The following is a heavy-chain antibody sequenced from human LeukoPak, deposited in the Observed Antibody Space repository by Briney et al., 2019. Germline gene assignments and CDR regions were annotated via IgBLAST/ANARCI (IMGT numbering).Heavy chain of an antibody. CDR1: GFTFSSYG. Sequence: GRSLRLSCAASGFTFSSYGMHWVRQAPGKGLEWVAVISYDGSNKYYADSVKGRFTISRDNSKNTLYLQMNSLRAEDTAVYYCARDSYDYYYYMDVWGKGTTVTVSS. CDR3: ARDSYDYYYYMDV. CDR2: ISYDGSNK. V-gene: IGHV3-30*03. J-gene: IGHJ6*03.